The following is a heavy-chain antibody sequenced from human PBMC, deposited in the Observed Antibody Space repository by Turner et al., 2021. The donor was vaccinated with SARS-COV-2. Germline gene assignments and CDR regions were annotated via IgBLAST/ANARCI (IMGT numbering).Heavy chain of an antibody. CDR3: VKEDGDFYFDH. V-gene: IGHV3-30*18. CDR1: GFTFSSFG. CDR2: IARDGSQE. Sequence: QVQLVESGGGVVQPGGSLRLSCEASGFTFSSFGMHWVRQAPGKGLEWVGIIARDGSQEHFGDSVEGRFTLSRDNSRNTLHLQVNSLRPEDTAVYYCVKEDGDFYFDHWGQGTLVTVAS. D-gene: IGHD2-21*02. J-gene: IGHJ4*02.